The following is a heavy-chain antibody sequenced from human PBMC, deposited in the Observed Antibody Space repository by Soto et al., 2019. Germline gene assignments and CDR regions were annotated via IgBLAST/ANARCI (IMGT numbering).Heavy chain of an antibody. J-gene: IGHJ6*02. V-gene: IGHV3-9*01. CDR2: ISWNSGSI. D-gene: IGHD4-17*01. CDR3: AKDKGYGTGYGDYVGGYYYGMDV. CDR1: GFTFDDYA. Sequence: GGSLRLSCAASGFTFDDYAMHWVRQAPGKGLEWVSGISWNSGSIGYADPVKGRFTISRDNAKNSLYLQMNSLRAEDTALYYCAKDKGYGTGYGDYVGGYYYGMDVWGQGTTVTVSS.